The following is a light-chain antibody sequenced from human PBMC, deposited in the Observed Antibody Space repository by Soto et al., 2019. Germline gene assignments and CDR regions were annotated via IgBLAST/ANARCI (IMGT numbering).Light chain of an antibody. CDR3: QSYDSILDGVI. V-gene: IGLV1-40*01. J-gene: IGLJ2*01. CDR2: GST. CDR1: SSNFGAGYD. Sequence: QSVLTQPPSVSGAPGQTVTMSCTGSSSNFGAGYDVHWYQQLPGTAPKLLIYGSTNRPSGVPVRFSGSKSDTSASLAITGLQAEDEADYYCQSYDSILDGVIFGGGTKVTVL.